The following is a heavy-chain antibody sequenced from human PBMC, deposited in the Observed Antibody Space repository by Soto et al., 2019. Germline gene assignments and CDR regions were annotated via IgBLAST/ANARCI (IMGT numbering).Heavy chain of an antibody. CDR2: INHSGST. Sequence: LSLTCSVYGGSFSDYYWSWIRQPPGKGLEWIGEINHSGSTNYNPSLKSRVTISVHTSKNQFSLKLSSVTAADTAVYYCARARKGSGSDYYYYYGMDVWGQGTTVTVSS. CDR3: ARARKGSGSDYYYYYGMDV. V-gene: IGHV4-34*01. CDR1: GGSFSDYY. D-gene: IGHD3-3*01. J-gene: IGHJ6*02.